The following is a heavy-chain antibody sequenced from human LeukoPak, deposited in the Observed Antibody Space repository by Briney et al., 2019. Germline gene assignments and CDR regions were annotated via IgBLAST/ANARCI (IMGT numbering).Heavy chain of an antibody. V-gene: IGHV1-69*05. Sequence: SVKVSCKASGGTFSSYAISWVRQAPGQGLEWMGGIIPIFGTANYAQKFQGRVTITTDESTSTAYMELSSLRSEDTAVYYCARVRYSTNGVCRWFDPWGQGTLVTVSS. CDR3: ARVRYSTNGVCRWFDP. D-gene: IGHD2-8*01. CDR2: IIPIFGTA. J-gene: IGHJ5*02. CDR1: GGTFSSYA.